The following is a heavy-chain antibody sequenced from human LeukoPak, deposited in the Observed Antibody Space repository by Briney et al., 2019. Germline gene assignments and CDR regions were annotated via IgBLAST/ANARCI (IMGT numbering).Heavy chain of an antibody. CDR2: ISYSGST. CDR3: ARAYASYFLTDY. CDR1: GGSISTYY. Sequence: SETLSLTCTVSGGSISTYYWNWIRQPPGEGLEWIGFISYSGSTNYNPSLKSRATISVDTSKNQFSLKLSSVTAADTAVYYCARAYASYFLTDYWGQGTLVTVSS. D-gene: IGHD1-26*01. J-gene: IGHJ4*02. V-gene: IGHV4-59*01.